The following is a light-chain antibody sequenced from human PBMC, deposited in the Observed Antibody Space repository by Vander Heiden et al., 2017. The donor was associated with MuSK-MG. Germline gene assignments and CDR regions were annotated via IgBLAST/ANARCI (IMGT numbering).Light chain of an antibody. Sequence: QSALTQPASVSGSPGQSITISCTGTSDDVGRYNLVSWFQQHPGKVPKLLIYEGSKRASGVSNRFSVSKSGAMASLTISGLQAEDEADYYCCSFAHTGAWVFGGGTKLTVL. J-gene: IGLJ3*02. CDR2: EGS. V-gene: IGLV2-23*01. CDR3: CSFAHTGAWV. CDR1: SDDVGRYNL.